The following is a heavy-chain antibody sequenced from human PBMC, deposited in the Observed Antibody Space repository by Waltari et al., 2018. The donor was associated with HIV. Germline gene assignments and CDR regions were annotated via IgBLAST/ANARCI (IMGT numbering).Heavy chain of an antibody. V-gene: IGHV4-39*01. Sequence: QLQLQESGPGLVKPSETLSLTCPVSGGSISSSSYYWGWIRQPPGKGLEWIGSIYYSGSTYYNPSLKSRVTISVDTSKNQFSLKLSSVTAADTAVYYCARLNYDFWSGPLDYYYGMDVWGQGTTVTVSS. D-gene: IGHD3-3*01. J-gene: IGHJ6*02. CDR1: GGSISSSSYY. CDR2: IYYSGST. CDR3: ARLNYDFWSGPLDYYYGMDV.